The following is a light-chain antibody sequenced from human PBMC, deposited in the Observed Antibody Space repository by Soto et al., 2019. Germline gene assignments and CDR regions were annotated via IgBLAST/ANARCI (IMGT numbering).Light chain of an antibody. Sequence: QSVLTQPASVSGSPGQSITISCTGTASDVGAYNYVSWYQHHPDIAPKVMIYEVTHRASGVSDRFSGSKSGNTASLTISGLQAEDEADYYCISHTRTNTWVFGGGTKLTVL. CDR3: ISHTRTNTWV. CDR2: EVT. V-gene: IGLV2-14*01. CDR1: ASDVGAYNY. J-gene: IGLJ3*02.